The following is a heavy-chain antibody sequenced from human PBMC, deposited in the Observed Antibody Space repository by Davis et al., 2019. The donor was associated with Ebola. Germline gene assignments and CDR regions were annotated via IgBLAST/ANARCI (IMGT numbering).Heavy chain of an antibody. J-gene: IGHJ5*02. CDR3: ARAHNWNSRNWFDP. V-gene: IGHV3-11*01. CDR1: GFTFSDYY. Sequence: GESLKISCAASGFTFSDYYMSWIRQAPGKGLEWVSYISSSGSTIYYADSVKGRFTISRDNAKNSLYLQMNSLRAEDTAVYYCARAHNWNSRNWFDPWGQGTLVTVSS. CDR2: ISSSGSTI. D-gene: IGHD1-7*01.